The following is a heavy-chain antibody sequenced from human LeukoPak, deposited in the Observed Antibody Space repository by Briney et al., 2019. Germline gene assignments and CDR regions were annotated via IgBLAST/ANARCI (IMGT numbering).Heavy chain of an antibody. CDR1: GGSISSYY. CDR3: ARERDLGGYDHFDY. J-gene: IGHJ4*02. CDR2: IYYSGST. Sequence: SETLSLTCTVSGGSISSYYWSWIRQPPGKGLEWIGYIYYSGSTNYNPSLKSRVTISVDTSKNQFSLKLSSVTAADTAVYYCARERDLGGYDHFDYWGQGTLVIVSS. D-gene: IGHD5-12*01. V-gene: IGHV4-59*01.